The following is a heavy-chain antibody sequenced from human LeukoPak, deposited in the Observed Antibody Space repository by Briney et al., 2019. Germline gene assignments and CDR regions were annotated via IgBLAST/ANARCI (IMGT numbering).Heavy chain of an antibody. V-gene: IGHV4-34*01. J-gene: IGHJ4*02. D-gene: IGHD6-6*01. Sequence: SETLSLTCAVYGGSFSGYYWSCIRQPPGQGRAWLGEINHSGSTNYNPSLKSRVTISVDTSKNQFSLKLSSVSAAGAAVYYCAGGLTGPFTAARPVYWGQGTLVTVSS. CDR1: GGSFSGYY. CDR3: AGGLTGPFTAARPVY. CDR2: INHSGST.